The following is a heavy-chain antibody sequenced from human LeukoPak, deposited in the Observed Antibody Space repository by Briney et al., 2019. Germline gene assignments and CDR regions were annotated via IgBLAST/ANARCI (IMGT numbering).Heavy chain of an antibody. J-gene: IGHJ4*02. Sequence: SETLSLTCAVYGGSFSGYYWSWVRQSPGKGLEWIGEINHSGGTNYSPSLKSRVTLSVDTSKNQFSMKLSSVTAADTAVYYCARGVPGYWGQGMLVTVSS. CDR2: INHSGGT. CDR3: ARGVPGY. V-gene: IGHV4-34*01. CDR1: GGSFSGYY.